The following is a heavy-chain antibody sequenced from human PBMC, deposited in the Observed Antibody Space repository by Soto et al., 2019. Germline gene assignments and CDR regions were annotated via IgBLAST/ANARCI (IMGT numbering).Heavy chain of an antibody. V-gene: IGHV4-59*04. CDR2: FYDGNT. D-gene: IGHD3-10*01. J-gene: IGHJ4*02. CDR1: GGSISSYS. Sequence: SSETLSLTCTVSGGSISSYSWSWIRQPPGKGLEWVGTFYDGNTYHNPSLRSRITIAVDTSKNQFSLKLNSVAAADTAFYYCATTRGLAVGGGFDYWGQGMLVTVSS. CDR3: ATTRGLAVGGGFDY.